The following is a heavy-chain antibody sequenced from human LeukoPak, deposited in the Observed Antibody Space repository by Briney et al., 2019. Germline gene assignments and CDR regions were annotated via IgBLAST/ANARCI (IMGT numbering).Heavy chain of an antibody. V-gene: IGHV4-59*01. Sequence: SETLSLTCTVSGGSISSYYWSWVRQPPGKGLEWIGYIYYSGSTNYNPSLKSRVTISVDTSKNQFSLKLSSETAADTAVYYCAREKQWLVHAFDIWGQGTMVTVSS. CDR3: AREKQWLVHAFDI. J-gene: IGHJ3*02. CDR1: GGSISSYY. CDR2: IYYSGST. D-gene: IGHD6-19*01.